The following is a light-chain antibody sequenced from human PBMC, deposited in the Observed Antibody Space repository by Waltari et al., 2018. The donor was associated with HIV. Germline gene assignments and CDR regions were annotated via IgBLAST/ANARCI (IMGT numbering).Light chain of an antibody. CDR1: NIGYKS. Sequence: SYELTQPLLVSVALGQTARITCGGKNIGYKSVHWYQQKTGQASVLVIYSYKYRPSGIPERFSGSKSGNSATLTITGAQAGDEADYYCQVWDTSTVFGGGTKLTVL. J-gene: IGLJ2*01. CDR2: SYK. V-gene: IGLV3-9*02. CDR3: QVWDTSTV.